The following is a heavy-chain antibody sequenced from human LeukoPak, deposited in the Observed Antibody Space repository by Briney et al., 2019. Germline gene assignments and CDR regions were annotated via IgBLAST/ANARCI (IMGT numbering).Heavy chain of an antibody. CDR2: INPNDNSI. D-gene: IGHD3-10*01. CDR3: AREGGSYKHFDY. Sequence: GASVKVSCKASEDTFTRHYMHWVRQAPGQGLEWIGLINPNDNSIDYTQKLQGRVTVTRDRSTSTVYMELNSLRSEDTAAYYCAREGGSYKHFDYWGQGTLVTVSS. V-gene: IGHV1-46*04. CDR1: EDTFTRHY. J-gene: IGHJ4*02.